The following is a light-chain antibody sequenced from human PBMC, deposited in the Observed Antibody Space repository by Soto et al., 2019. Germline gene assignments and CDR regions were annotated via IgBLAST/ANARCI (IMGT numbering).Light chain of an antibody. J-gene: IGKJ2*01. CDR2: DAS. Sequence: DIQMTQSPSTLSASVGDRVTITCRASQSVITSLAWYQHKPGKAPNLLIYDASSLESGVPSRFSGTGSGTEFTLTISSLQPDDLATYFCQQYHTVPYTFGQGTKVDIK. CDR3: QQYHTVPYT. CDR1: QSVITS. V-gene: IGKV1-5*01.